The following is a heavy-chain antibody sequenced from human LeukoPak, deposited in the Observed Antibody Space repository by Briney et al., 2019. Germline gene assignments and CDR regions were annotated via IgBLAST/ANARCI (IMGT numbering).Heavy chain of an antibody. J-gene: IGHJ3*02. CDR2: INPNSGGT. Sequence: ASVKVSCKASGYTFTGYYMHWVRQAPGQGLEWMGWINPNSGGTNYAQKFQGRVTMTRDTSISTAYMELGRLRSDDTAVYYCARVLGFLESPDAFDIWGQGTMVTVSS. D-gene: IGHD3-3*01. CDR3: ARVLGFLESPDAFDI. V-gene: IGHV1-2*02. CDR1: GYTFTGYY.